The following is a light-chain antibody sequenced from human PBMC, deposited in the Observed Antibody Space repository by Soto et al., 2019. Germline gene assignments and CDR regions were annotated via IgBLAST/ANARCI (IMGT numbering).Light chain of an antibody. Sequence: EIVLTQSPGTLSLSPGERATLSCRASQSVSSSYLAWYKQKPGQAPRLLIYGASSRDTGIPDRVSGSGSGTDVTLTISRLETEDFAVYYCQQRSNWPPTFGQGTKVDIK. V-gene: IGKV3D-20*02. J-gene: IGKJ1*01. CDR2: GAS. CDR3: QQRSNWPPT. CDR1: QSVSSSY.